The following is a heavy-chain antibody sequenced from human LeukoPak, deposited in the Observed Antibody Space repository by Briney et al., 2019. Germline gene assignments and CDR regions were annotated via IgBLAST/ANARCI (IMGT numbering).Heavy chain of an antibody. V-gene: IGHV1-18*01. CDR1: GYTFTSYG. Sequence: ASVKVSCKASGYTFTSYGISWVRQAPGQGLEWMGWISAYNGNTNYAQKLQGRVTMTTDTSTSTAYMELRSLRSDDTAAYYCARDNEPYCSSTSCYLIDYWGQGTLVTVSS. CDR2: ISAYNGNT. J-gene: IGHJ4*02. D-gene: IGHD2-2*01. CDR3: ARDNEPYCSSTSCYLIDY.